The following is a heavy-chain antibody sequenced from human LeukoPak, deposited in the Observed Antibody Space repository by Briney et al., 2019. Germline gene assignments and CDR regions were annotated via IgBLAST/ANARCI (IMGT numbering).Heavy chain of an antibody. CDR1: GFAFNYAW. Sequence: GSLRLSCAASGFAFNYAWMSWVRQVPGKGLEWVGQTVSEIDGGTTDYAGPVKGRFTISRDDSKSTLYLQMNSLKIEDTAVYYCTTDEDWNYARKDVWGQGATVIVSS. CDR3: TTDEDWNYARKDV. V-gene: IGHV3-15*04. CDR2: TVSEIDGGTT. D-gene: IGHD1-7*01. J-gene: IGHJ6*02.